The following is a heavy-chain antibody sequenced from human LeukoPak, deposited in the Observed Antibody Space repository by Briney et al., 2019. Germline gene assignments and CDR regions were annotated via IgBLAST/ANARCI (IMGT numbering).Heavy chain of an antibody. Sequence: GASVKVSCKASGYTFTSYGFTWARQAPGQGLEWMGWISAYNGDTMYAQKLQGRVTLTTDTSTSTACMELRSLGSDDTAVYYCARDPATGMASGRHDYWGQGTLVTVSS. J-gene: IGHJ4*02. CDR1: GYTFTSYG. V-gene: IGHV1-18*01. D-gene: IGHD5-18*01. CDR2: ISAYNGDT. CDR3: ARDPATGMASGRHDY.